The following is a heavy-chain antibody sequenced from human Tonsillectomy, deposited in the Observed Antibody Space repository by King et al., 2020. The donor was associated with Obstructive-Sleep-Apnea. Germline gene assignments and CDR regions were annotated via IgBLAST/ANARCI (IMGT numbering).Heavy chain of an antibody. CDR1: GYTFTGYY. J-gene: IGHJ4*02. V-gene: IGHV1-2*02. CDR2: INPNRGGT. D-gene: IGHD1-7*01. CDR3: ARVSLLVRTYYFDF. Sequence: VQLVQSGAEVKKPGASVKVSCKASGYTFTGYYIHWVRQAPGQGLEWMGWINPNRGGTNYAENFQGRVTMTRDTSINTAYMELSRLRSDDTAVYFCARVSLLVRTYYFDFWGQGTLVAVSS.